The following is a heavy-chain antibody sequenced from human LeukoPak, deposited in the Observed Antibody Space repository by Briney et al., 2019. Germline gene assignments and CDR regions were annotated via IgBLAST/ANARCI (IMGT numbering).Heavy chain of an antibody. Sequence: PSETLSLTCTVSGGSISSGSYYWSWIRQPPGKGLEWIGGAYYSGTTYYSPSLKSRVTISVDTSKNQFSLKLSSVTAADTAVYYCARRANYYDSSGYYYNVAPFDYWGQGTLVTVSS. CDR2: AYYSGTT. CDR1: GGSISSGSYY. CDR3: ARRANYYDSSGYYYNVAPFDY. J-gene: IGHJ4*02. D-gene: IGHD3-22*01. V-gene: IGHV4-39*01.